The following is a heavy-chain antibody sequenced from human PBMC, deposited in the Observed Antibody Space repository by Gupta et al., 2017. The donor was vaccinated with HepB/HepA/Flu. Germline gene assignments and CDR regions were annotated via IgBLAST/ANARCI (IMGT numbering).Heavy chain of an antibody. Sequence: QVQLQESGPGLVKPSQTLSLTCTVSGGSISSGGYYWSWIRQHPGKGLEWIGYIYYSGSTYYNPSLKSRVTISVDTSKNQFSLKLSSVTAADTAVYYCARGPLRVTFLGWFDPWGQGTLVTVSS. V-gene: IGHV4-31*03. CDR1: GGSISSGGYY. CDR3: ARGPLRVTFLGWFDP. J-gene: IGHJ5*02. CDR2: IYYSGST. D-gene: IGHD3-3*01.